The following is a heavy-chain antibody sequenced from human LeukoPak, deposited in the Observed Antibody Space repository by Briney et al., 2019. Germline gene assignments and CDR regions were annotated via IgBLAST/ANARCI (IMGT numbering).Heavy chain of an antibody. CDR3: ANGHYGSGT. D-gene: IGHD3-10*01. Sequence: GGSLRLSCAASGFAFSTYNMHWVRQAPGKGLEWVAVISYDGSNKYYADSVKGRFTISRDNSKNTLYLQMNSLRAEDTAVYYCANGHYGSGTWGQGTLVTVSS. CDR2: ISYDGSNK. CDR1: GFAFSTYN. V-gene: IGHV3-30*18. J-gene: IGHJ4*02.